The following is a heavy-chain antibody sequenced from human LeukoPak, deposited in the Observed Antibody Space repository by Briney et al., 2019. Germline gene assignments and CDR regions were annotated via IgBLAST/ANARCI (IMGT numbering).Heavy chain of an antibody. CDR2: ICYSGRT. Sequence: SETLSLTCTVSGGSISSSSYYWGWIRQPPGKGLVWIGSICYSGRTHYHPSLKSRVTISVDTSKNQFALKLSSATPADTAVYYCARASIEVVNTDYDYGGQGTLVTVSS. CDR1: GGSISSSSYY. D-gene: IGHD3-22*01. V-gene: IGHV4-39*01. CDR3: ARASIEVVNTDYDY. J-gene: IGHJ4*02.